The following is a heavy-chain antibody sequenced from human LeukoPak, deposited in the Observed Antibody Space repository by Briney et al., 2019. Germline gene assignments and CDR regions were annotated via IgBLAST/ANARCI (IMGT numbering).Heavy chain of an antibody. J-gene: IGHJ6*03. CDR2: MNPNSGNT. D-gene: IGHD3-10*01. V-gene: IGHV1-8*01. Sequence: GASVKVSCKASGYTFTSYDINWVRQATGQGLEWMGWMNPNSGNTGYAQKFQGRVTMTRNTSISTAYMELSSLRSEDTAVYYCARVAWGSGSYYLDYYYYYYMDVWGKGTTVTISS. CDR3: ARVAWGSGSYYLDYYYYYYMDV. CDR1: GYTFTSYD.